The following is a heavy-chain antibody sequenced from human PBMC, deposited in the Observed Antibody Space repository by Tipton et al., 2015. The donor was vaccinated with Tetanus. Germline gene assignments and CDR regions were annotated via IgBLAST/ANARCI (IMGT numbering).Heavy chain of an antibody. CDR3: ARVPRALGHMDY. Sequence: SLRLSCAASGFIFSDYHMNWIRQAPGKGLEWVSYMSTGAENIHYADSIKGRFTVSRDDAKNSMYLQMDSLRVEDTAVYYCARVPRALGHMDYWGQGIVVTVSP. D-gene: IGHD2-2*03. CDR1: GFIFSDYH. CDR2: MSTGAENI. J-gene: IGHJ4*02. V-gene: IGHV3-11*01.